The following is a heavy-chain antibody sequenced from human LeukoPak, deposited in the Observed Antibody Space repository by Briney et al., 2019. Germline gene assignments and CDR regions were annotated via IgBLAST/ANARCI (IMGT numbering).Heavy chain of an antibody. J-gene: IGHJ4*02. CDR1: GGSISSSNW. Sequence: SETLSLTCAVSGGSISSSNWWSWVRQPPGKGLEWIGEIYHSGRTNYNPSLKSRVTMSVDKSKNQFSLKLSSVTAADTAVYYCASVFSGYYEDHWGQGALVTVSS. V-gene: IGHV4-4*02. CDR2: IYHSGRT. CDR3: ASVFSGYYEDH. D-gene: IGHD3-22*01.